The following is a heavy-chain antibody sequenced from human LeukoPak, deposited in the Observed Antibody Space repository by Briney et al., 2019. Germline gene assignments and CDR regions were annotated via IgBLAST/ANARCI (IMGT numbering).Heavy chain of an antibody. CDR1: GLTVSSNY. J-gene: IGHJ4*02. CDR2: IYSDAST. V-gene: IGHV3-53*01. CDR3: ARARVADSYGYWYFDY. D-gene: IGHD5-18*01. Sequence: AGSLTLSSVPSGLTVSSNYMSWFSQAPEKGLEWVSIIYSDASTYCAESVKGRFTISREHSKNTPNLQMNNLRVETTTLYNCARARVADSYGYWYFDYWGQGTLVTVSS.